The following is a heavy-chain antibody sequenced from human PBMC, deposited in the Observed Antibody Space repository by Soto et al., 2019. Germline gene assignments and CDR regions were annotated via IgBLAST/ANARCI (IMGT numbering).Heavy chain of an antibody. CDR2: THHTGIT. CDR1: GDSISSNDW. CDR3: ASHCPAYSLAS. V-gene: IGHV4-4*02. D-gene: IGHD1-26*01. J-gene: IGHJ5*02. Sequence: QVQLQESGPGLVKPSGTLSLTCGVSGDSISSNDWWSWDRQAPGKGLQWIGETHHTGITNHNPSLQSRFLISVTQLNTRFSLRLNSGAAADSAVYYCASHCPAYSLASWGQGTLVSVSS.